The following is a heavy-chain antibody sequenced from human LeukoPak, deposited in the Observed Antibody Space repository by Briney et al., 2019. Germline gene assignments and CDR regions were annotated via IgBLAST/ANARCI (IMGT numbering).Heavy chain of an antibody. CDR1: GFTFSTYN. Sequence: GGSLRLSCAASGFTFSTYNMNWVRQAPRKGLEWVSSITSSSSYIYYADSVKGRFTISRDNAKNSLYLQMNSLRAVDTAVYYCARDYGGSSPFDYWGQGTLATVSS. D-gene: IGHD4-23*01. J-gene: IGHJ4*02. CDR3: ARDYGGSSPFDY. CDR2: ITSSSSYI. V-gene: IGHV3-21*01.